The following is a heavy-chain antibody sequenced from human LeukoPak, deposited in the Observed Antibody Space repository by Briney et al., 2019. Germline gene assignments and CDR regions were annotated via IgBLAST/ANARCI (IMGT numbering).Heavy chain of an antibody. Sequence: SETLSLTCTVSGYSISSGYYWDWIRQPPGKGLEWIGSIYHSGSTYYNPSLKSRVTISVDTSKNQFSLKLSSVTAADTAVYYCARAENYDFWSGYSQYNWFDPWGQGTLVTVSS. CDR2: IYHSGST. J-gene: IGHJ5*02. V-gene: IGHV4-38-2*02. D-gene: IGHD3-3*01. CDR1: GYSISSGYY. CDR3: ARAENYDFWSGYSQYNWFDP.